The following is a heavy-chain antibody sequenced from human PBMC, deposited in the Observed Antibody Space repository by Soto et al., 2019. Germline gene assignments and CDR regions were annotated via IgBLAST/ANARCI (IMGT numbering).Heavy chain of an antibody. CDR2: IYYSGST. V-gene: IGHV4-59*12. Sequence: SETLSLTCTVSGGSISSYYWTWIRQPPGKGLEWIGSIYYSGSTNYNPSLKSRVTISVDMSKNQFSLKLSSVTAADTAVYYCARDGGNWFDPWGQGTLVTVS. J-gene: IGHJ5*02. CDR1: GGSISSYY. CDR3: ARDGGNWFDP.